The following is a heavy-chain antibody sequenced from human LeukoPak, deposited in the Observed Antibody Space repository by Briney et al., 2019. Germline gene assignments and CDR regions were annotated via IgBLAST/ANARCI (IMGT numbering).Heavy chain of an antibody. CDR2: INSDGSST. V-gene: IGHV3-74*03. CDR1: GFTFSTFW. D-gene: IGHD3-10*01. J-gene: IGHJ4*02. CDR3: VRESRTDYYGDF. Sequence: GGSLRLSCAASGFTFSTFWMHWVRQAPGKGLVWVSGINSDGSSTTYADSVKGRFTISRDNAKNTLYLQMNNLRAEDTAVYYCVRESRTDYYGDFWGQGTLVTVSS.